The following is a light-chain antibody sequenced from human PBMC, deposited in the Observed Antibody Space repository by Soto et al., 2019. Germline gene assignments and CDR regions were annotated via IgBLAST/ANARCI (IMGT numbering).Light chain of an antibody. J-gene: IGKJ3*01. CDR1: QNIGNY. V-gene: IGKV1-39*01. CDR2: SAS. Sequence: DIQMTQSPSLSASVGDRVTITCRASQNIGNYLNWYQQRPGKAPKPLVLSASRLQSGVQSRFSGSGSGTDFTLTITNLQPEDFAVYYCQQSYSAPLTFGPGTTVDFK. CDR3: QQSYSAPLT.